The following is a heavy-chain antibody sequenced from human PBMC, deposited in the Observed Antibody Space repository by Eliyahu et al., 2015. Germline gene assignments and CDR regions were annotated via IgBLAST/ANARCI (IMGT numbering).Heavy chain of an antibody. V-gene: IGHV3-21*02. Sequence: DVQLVESGGGLVKTGGSLRLSWAGSGFKFSSYNMDWVRQAPGKGLGWVSFISTSSSYVYYADSVKGRFTVSRSNSRNLLYLELNNLRVEDTAVYYCARDKXVGGDGYNXALDLWGQGTLVTVSS. J-gene: IGHJ3*01. CDR3: ARDKXVGGDGYNXALDL. CDR1: GFKFSSYN. CDR2: ISTSSSYV. D-gene: IGHD5-24*01.